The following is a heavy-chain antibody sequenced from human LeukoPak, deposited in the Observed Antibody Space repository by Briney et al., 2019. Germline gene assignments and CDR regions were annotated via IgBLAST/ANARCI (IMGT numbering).Heavy chain of an antibody. V-gene: IGHV4-30-4*01. CDR1: GASIRSGDYY. D-gene: IGHD2-15*01. CDR3: ARDCSGGSCYGAFDI. J-gene: IGHJ3*02. Sequence: SQTLPLTCTVSGASIRSGDYYWSWIRQPPGKGLEWIGYIYDSGSTYYNPSLKSRITISVDTSENRFSLKLSSVTATDTAVYYCARDCSGGSCYGAFDIWGQGTMVTVSS. CDR2: IYDSGST.